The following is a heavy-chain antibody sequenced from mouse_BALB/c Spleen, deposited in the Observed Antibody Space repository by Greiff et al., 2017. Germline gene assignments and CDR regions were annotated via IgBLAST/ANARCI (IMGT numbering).Heavy chain of an antibody. CDR2: ISSGSSTI. CDR3: ARGVGPYYFDY. Sequence: EVQGVESGGGLVQPGGSRKLSCAASGFTFSSFGMHWVRQAPEKGLEWVAYISSGSSTIYYADTVKGRFTISRDNPKNTLFLQMTSLRSEDTAMYYCARGVGPYYFDYWGQGTTLTVSS. D-gene: IGHD4-1*01. J-gene: IGHJ2*01. V-gene: IGHV5-17*02. CDR1: GFTFSSFG.